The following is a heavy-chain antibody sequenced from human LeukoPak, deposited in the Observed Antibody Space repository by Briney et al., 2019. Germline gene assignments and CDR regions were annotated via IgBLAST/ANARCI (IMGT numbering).Heavy chain of an antibody. CDR3: ARTTYNSGWYDY. Sequence: SETLSLTCTVSGGSISSFFWNWIRQPPGKGLEWIGYIYYSGSTNYNPSLKSRVTISVDTFKNQFSLKLSSVTAADTAVYYCARTTYNSGWYDYWGQGTLATVSS. CDR1: GGSISSFF. D-gene: IGHD6-19*01. CDR2: IYYSGST. V-gene: IGHV4-59*01. J-gene: IGHJ4*02.